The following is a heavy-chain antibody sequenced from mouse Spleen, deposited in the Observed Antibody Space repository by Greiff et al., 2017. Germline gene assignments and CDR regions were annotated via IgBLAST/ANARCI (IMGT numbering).Heavy chain of an antibody. D-gene: IGHD2-12*01. CDR2: IWGGGST. CDR1: GFSLTSYG. V-gene: IGHV2-6*01. Sequence: QVQLQQSGPGLVAPSQSLSITCTVSGFSLTSYGVDWVRQSPGKGLEWLGVIWGGGSTNYNSALKSRLSISKDNSKSQVFLKMSSLQTDDTAMYYCASGPHSYDSYVFAYWGQGTLVTVSA. J-gene: IGHJ3*01. CDR3: ASGPHSYDSYVFAY.